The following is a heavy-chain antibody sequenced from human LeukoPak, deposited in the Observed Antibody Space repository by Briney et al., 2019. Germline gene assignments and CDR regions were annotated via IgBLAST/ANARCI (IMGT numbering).Heavy chain of an antibody. CDR3: ARAQVSSPTGL. Sequence: AGTLRLSCAASGFPFSSYAMYWVRQAPGKGLVWVAGIHGDGDNISYAASVRGRFTISRDNAKDTLYLHMNSLRPEDTAVYYCARAQVSSPTGLWGQGTLVTVSS. CDR1: GFPFSSYA. D-gene: IGHD3-10*01. J-gene: IGHJ4*02. CDR2: IHGDGDNI. V-gene: IGHV3-74*01.